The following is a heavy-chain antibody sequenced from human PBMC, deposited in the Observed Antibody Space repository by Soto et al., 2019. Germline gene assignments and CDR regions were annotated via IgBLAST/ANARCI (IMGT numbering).Heavy chain of an antibody. Sequence: QPGGSLRLSCAASGFTFSSYGMHWVRQAPGKGLEWVAVISYGGSNKYYADSVKGRFTISRDNSKNTLYLQMNSLRAEDTAVYYCAKGPDYYDSSGYPFDYWGQGTLVTVSS. CDR1: GFTFSSYG. CDR2: ISYGGSNK. D-gene: IGHD3-22*01. V-gene: IGHV3-30*18. J-gene: IGHJ4*02. CDR3: AKGPDYYDSSGYPFDY.